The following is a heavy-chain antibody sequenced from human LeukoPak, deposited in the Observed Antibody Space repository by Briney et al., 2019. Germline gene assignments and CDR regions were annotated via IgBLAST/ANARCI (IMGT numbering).Heavy chain of an antibody. D-gene: IGHD3-3*01. CDR1: GYTFTGYY. V-gene: IGHV1-2*02. CDR2: INPNSGGT. J-gene: IGHJ5*02. Sequence: GASVKVSFAASGYTFTGYYMHWMRQAPGPGLEWMGGINPNSGGTTYAHKFQGRVSMTSDTSITTAYMELSRLRSDDTALYDCARAIFGVVIISGGVFDPWGQGTLVTVSS. CDR3: ARAIFGVVIISGGVFDP.